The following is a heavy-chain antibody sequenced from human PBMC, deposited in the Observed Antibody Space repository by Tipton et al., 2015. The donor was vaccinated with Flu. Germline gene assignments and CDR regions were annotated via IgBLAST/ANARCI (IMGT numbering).Heavy chain of an antibody. Sequence: LRLSCSVSGGSITNYYWSWTRQPPGKGLEWIGYIYSSGSTTYNPSLKSRVSMSADTSMNQFSLRLNSMTAADTAIYYCARVLAGHFGEGYFFDYWGQGALVTVSS. J-gene: IGHJ4*02. D-gene: IGHD3-10*01. CDR2: IYSSGST. CDR1: GGSITNYY. V-gene: IGHV4-59*01. CDR3: ARVLAGHFGEGYFFDY.